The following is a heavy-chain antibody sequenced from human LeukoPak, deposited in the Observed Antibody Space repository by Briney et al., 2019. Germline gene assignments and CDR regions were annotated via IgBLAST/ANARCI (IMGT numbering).Heavy chain of an antibody. CDR3: AKDMAAYYYASGNIDY. J-gene: IGHJ4*02. CDR1: GFTFDDYA. CDR2: ISWDGGGT. Sequence: PGGSLRLSCAASGFTFDDYAMHWVRQAPGKGLEWVSLISWDGGGTYYADTVKGRFTISRDNSKNSLYLQMNSLRAEDTALYDCAKDMAAYYYASGNIDYWGQGTLVTVSS. D-gene: IGHD3-10*01. V-gene: IGHV3-43D*03.